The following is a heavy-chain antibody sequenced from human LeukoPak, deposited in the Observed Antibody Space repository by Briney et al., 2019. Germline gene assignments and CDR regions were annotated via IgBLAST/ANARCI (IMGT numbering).Heavy chain of an antibody. CDR3: AKLPGRAADY. J-gene: IGHJ4*02. Sequence: ESGGSLRLSCAASGFTFSSYVMNWVRQAPGKRLEWVSGISDSGGGTYYADSVKGRFTISRDNSKNTLYLQMNSLRAEDTAVYYCAKLPGRAADYWGQGTLVTVSS. CDR1: GFTFSSYV. V-gene: IGHV3-23*01. CDR2: ISDSGGGT.